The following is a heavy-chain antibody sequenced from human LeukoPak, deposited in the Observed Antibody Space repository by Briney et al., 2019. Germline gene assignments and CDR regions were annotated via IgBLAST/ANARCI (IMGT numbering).Heavy chain of an antibody. D-gene: IGHD3-10*01. CDR2: IIPIIDVP. Sequence: SVKVSCKASGDTFSDYTINWVRQAPGQGLEWMGRIIPIIDVPIYAQRFQGRVTITADKSTNTAYMELNSLRSEDTAMYYCARARYYGSGSKNWFDSWGQGTLVTVSP. CDR1: GDTFSDYT. J-gene: IGHJ5*01. CDR3: ARARYYGSGSKNWFDS. V-gene: IGHV1-69*02.